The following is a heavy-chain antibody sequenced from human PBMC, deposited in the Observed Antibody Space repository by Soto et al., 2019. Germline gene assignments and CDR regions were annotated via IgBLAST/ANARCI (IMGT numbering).Heavy chain of an antibody. CDR2: INHSGIT. CDR3: ERGPRMITFAGAIVNQATFIEY. D-gene: IGHD3-16*01. J-gene: IGHJ4*02. Sequence: SETLSLTCAFCVWAFIGYYWSLILQPPGNWLEWIVEINHSGITNYNPSLKSRVTISVDTSNNQFSLKLSSVTAADTAVYYCERGPRMITFAGAIVNQATFIEYWGKGNIVNVSS. CDR1: VWAFIGYY. V-gene: IGHV4-34*01.